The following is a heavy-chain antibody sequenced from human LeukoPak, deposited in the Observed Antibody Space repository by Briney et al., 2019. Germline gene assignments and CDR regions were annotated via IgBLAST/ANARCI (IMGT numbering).Heavy chain of an antibody. J-gene: IGHJ4*03. CDR1: GGTFSSYA. D-gene: IGHD5-12*01. Sequence: GASVNLTCEASGGTFSSYAIIWVRLAPGQGLEWMGGIIPIFGTANYAQKFQGRVTITADESTSTAYMELSSLRSEDTAVYYCARAGGGYDLTRYFDYWGQGAL. CDR2: IIPIFGTA. V-gene: IGHV1-69*13. CDR3: ARAGGGYDLTRYFDY.